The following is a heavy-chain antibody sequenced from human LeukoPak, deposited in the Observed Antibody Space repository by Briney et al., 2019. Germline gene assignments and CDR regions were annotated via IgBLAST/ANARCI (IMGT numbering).Heavy chain of an antibody. J-gene: IGHJ4*02. V-gene: IGHV3-30-3*01. CDR3: ARVWSDGYNSPFDY. CDR1: GFTFSSYA. D-gene: IGHD5-12*01. Sequence: PGGSLRLSCAASGFTFSSYAMSWVRQAPGKGLEWVAVISYDGSNKYYADSVKGRFTISRDNSKNTLYLQMNSLRAEDTAVYYCARVWSDGYNSPFDYWGQGTLVTVSS. CDR2: ISYDGSNK.